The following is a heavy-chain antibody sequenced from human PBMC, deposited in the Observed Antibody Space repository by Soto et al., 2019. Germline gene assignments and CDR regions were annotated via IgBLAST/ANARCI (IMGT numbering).Heavy chain of an antibody. CDR3: ARGGLSVAAYSTSGMDV. J-gene: IGHJ6*02. V-gene: IGHV1-69*13. CDR2: IIPIFGTA. Sequence: ASVKVSCKASGGTFSSYAISWVRQAPGQGLEWMGGIIPIFGTANYAQKFQGRVTITADESTSTAYMELSSLRSEDTAVYYCARGGLSVAAYSTSGMDVWGQGTTVTVSS. CDR1: GGTFSSYA. D-gene: IGHD6-19*01.